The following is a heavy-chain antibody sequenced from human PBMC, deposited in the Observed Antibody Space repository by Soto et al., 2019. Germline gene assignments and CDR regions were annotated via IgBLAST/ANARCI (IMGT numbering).Heavy chain of an antibody. D-gene: IGHD3-16*01. CDR1: GGTFSTSA. CDR3: ARDNARQQLCGNYYYLLDV. Sequence: QVQLVQSGAEVKKPGSSVKVSCKSSGGTFSTSAISWVRQAPGQGLEWVGGIMPVFPTPDYAQKFQGRVTITADETTTTTHLELTGLRPDDPAVYYCARDNARQQLCGNYYYLLDVWGQATAITVSS. CDR2: IMPVFPTP. J-gene: IGHJ6*02. V-gene: IGHV1-69*12.